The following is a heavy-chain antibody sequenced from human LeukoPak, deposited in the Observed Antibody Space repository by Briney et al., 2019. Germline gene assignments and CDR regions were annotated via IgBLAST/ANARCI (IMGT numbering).Heavy chain of an antibody. J-gene: IGHJ4*02. Sequence: DSVKVSCKVSGYTLTELSMHWVRQAPGKGLEWMGGFDPEDGETIYAQKFQGRVTMTEDTSTDTAYMELSSLRSEDTAVYFCATSPSIPAAPNDYWGQGTLVTVSS. CDR3: ATSPSIPAAPNDY. CDR2: FDPEDGET. CDR1: GYTLTELS. V-gene: IGHV1-24*01. D-gene: IGHD2-2*01.